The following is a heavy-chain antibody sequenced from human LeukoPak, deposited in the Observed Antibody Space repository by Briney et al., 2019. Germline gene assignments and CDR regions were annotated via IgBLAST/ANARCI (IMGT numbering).Heavy chain of an antibody. J-gene: IGHJ6*02. CDR3: ARDRKVAGSYYYYYYGMDV. CDR2: INPNSGGT. V-gene: IGHV1-2*04. Sequence: ASVKVSCKASGYTFTGYYMRWVRQAPGQGLEWMGWINPNSGGTNYAQKFQGWVTMTRDTSISTAYIELSRLRSDDTAVYYCARDRKVAGSYYYYYYGMDVWGQGTTVTVSS. D-gene: IGHD6-19*01. CDR1: GYTFTGYY.